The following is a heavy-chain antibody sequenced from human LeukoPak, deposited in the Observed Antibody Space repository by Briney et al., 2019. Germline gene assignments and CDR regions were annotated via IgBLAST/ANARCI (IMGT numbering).Heavy chain of an antibody. J-gene: IGHJ6*02. CDR1: GFTFSDHY. V-gene: IGHV3-72*01. CDR2: IRNKVNSYTT. Sequence: GGSLRPSCAASGFTFSDHYMDWVRQAPGKGLEWVGRIRNKVNSYTTEYAASVKGRFTISEDDSKNSLYLQMNSLKTEDTAMYYCTRGGNYPPCYYHMDVWGQGTTVTVSS. D-gene: IGHD3-22*01. CDR3: TRGGNYPPCYYHMDV.